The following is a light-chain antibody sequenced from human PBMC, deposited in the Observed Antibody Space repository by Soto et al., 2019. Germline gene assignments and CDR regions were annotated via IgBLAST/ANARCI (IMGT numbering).Light chain of an antibody. V-gene: IGLV4-69*01. J-gene: IGLJ1*01. Sequence: QSVLTQSPSASASLGASVKLTCTLSSGHSNYAIAWHQQQPEKGPRYLMKVNGDGSHRKGDGIPDRFSGSSSGAQRYLTISRLQSEDEADYYCQTWGTGIIVFGTGTKLTVL. CDR3: QTWGTGIIV. CDR1: SGHSNYA. CDR2: VNGDGSH.